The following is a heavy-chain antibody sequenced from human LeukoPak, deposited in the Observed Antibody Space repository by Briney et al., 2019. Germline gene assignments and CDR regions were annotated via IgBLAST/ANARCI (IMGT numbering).Heavy chain of an antibody. J-gene: IGHJ4*02. CDR1: GFTFSSYA. V-gene: IGHV3-23*01. Sequence: GESLRLSCAASGFTFSSYAMSWVRQAPGKGQERVSAISGSGGSTYYADSVKSRFTISRDKSKNTQYLQMNSLRAEDTAVYYCAKVIKDSSGWYRPGYWGQGTLVTVSS. CDR3: AKVIKDSSGWYRPGY. CDR2: ISGSGGST. D-gene: IGHD6-19*01.